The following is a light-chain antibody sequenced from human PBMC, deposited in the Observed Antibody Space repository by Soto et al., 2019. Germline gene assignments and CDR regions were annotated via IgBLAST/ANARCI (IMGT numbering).Light chain of an antibody. CDR2: NNN. J-gene: IGLJ1*01. CDR1: RSNIGSNY. Sequence: QSVLAQPPSASGTPGQRVTISCSGSRSNIGSNYVYWYQQLPGTAPKLLIYNNNQRPSGVPDRFSGSKSGTSASLAISGLRSEDEADYYCAAWDDSLSALFVFGTGTKLTVL. CDR3: AAWDDSLSALFV. V-gene: IGLV1-47*01.